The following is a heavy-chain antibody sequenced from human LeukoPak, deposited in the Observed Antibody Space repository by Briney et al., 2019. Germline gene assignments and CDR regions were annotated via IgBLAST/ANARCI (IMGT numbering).Heavy chain of an antibody. CDR3: AKSGIAAAGTKRGYFDY. D-gene: IGHD6-13*01. CDR1: GFTFSSYG. CDR2: ISYDGSNK. J-gene: IGHJ4*02. Sequence: GRSLRLSCAASGFTFSSYGMHWVRQAPGKGLEWVAVISYDGSNKYSADSVKGRFTISRDNSKNTLYLQMNSLRAEDTAVYYCAKSGIAAAGTKRGYFDYWGQETLVTVSS. V-gene: IGHV3-30*18.